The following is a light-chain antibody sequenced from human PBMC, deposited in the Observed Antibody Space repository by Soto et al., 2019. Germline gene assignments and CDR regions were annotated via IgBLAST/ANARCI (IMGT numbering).Light chain of an antibody. CDR3: QHYNSYSWT. CDR2: KAS. V-gene: IGKV1-5*03. CDR1: QSISSW. J-gene: IGKJ1*01. Sequence: DIQMTQSPSTLSASVGDRVTITCRASQSISSWLAWYQQKPGKAPKLLIYKASSLESGVPSRFSGSGSGTEFILTISSLQPDDFATYYCQHYNSYSWTFGQGTKVDIK.